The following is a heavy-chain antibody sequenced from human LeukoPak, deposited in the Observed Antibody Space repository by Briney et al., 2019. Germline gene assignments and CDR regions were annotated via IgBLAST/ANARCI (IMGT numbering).Heavy chain of an antibody. CDR3: AGGYDEDYFDY. Sequence: GESLKISCKGSGYSLTSYWIGWVRQMPGKGLEWMGIIYPGDSDTRYSPSFEGQVTISADKSISTAYLQWSSLEASDTAMYYCAGGYDEDYFDYWGQGTLVTVSS. CDR1: GYSLTSYW. J-gene: IGHJ4*02. D-gene: IGHD5-12*01. V-gene: IGHV5-51*01. CDR2: IYPGDSDT.